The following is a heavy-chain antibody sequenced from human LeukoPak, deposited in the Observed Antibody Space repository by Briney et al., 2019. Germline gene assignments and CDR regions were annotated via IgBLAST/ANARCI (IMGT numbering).Heavy chain of an antibody. Sequence: PGGSLRLSCAASGFTFSSYWMSWVRQAPGKGLEWVANIKQDGSEKYYVYSVKGRFTISRDNAKNSLYLQMNSLRAEDTAVYYCARSLGLRRPLAYGMDVWGQGTTVTVSS. CDR2: IKQDGSEK. CDR3: ARSLGLRRPLAYGMDV. D-gene: IGHD4-17*01. J-gene: IGHJ6*02. CDR1: GFTFSSYW. V-gene: IGHV3-7*01.